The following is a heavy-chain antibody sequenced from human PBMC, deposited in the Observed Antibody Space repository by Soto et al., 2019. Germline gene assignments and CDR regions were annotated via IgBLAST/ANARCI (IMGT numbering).Heavy chain of an antibody. J-gene: IGHJ4*02. D-gene: IGHD6-13*01. CDR3: ARATPVFYYSSSWSLDY. V-gene: IGHV4-59*01. Sequence: QVQLQESGPGLVKPSETLSLTCTVSGGSISSYYWSWIWQPPGRGLEWIGYISYSGSTNYNPSLKSRVTISVDTSKNQFSLKLSSVTAADTAVYYCARATPVFYYSSSWSLDYWGQGTLVTVSS. CDR1: GGSISSYY. CDR2: ISYSGST.